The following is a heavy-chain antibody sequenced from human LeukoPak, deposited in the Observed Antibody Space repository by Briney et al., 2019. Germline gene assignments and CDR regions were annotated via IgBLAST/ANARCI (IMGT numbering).Heavy chain of an antibody. CDR1: GGSISSSSYY. CDR2: IYYSGST. Sequence: SETLSLTCTVSGGSISSSSYYWGWIRQPPGKGLEWIGSIYYSGSTYYNPSLKSRVTISVDTSKNQFSLKLSSVTAAETAVYYCARMVRGVYYFDYWGQGTLVTVSS. V-gene: IGHV4-39*01. CDR3: ARMVRGVYYFDY. J-gene: IGHJ4*02. D-gene: IGHD3-10*01.